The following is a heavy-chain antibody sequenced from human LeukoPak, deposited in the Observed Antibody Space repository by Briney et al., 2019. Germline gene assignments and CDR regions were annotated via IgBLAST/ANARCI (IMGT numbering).Heavy chain of an antibody. D-gene: IGHD5-18*01. Sequence: SETLSLTCAVSGGSISNGGYSWSWIRQSPGKGLEWIGYIYHSGSTYYNPSLKSRVTISVDRSKNQFSLKLSSVTAADTAVYYCAGWIQLWLLIYWGQGTLVTVSS. CDR2: IYHSGST. CDR1: GGSISNGGYS. V-gene: IGHV4-30-2*06. CDR3: AGWIQLWLLIY. J-gene: IGHJ4*02.